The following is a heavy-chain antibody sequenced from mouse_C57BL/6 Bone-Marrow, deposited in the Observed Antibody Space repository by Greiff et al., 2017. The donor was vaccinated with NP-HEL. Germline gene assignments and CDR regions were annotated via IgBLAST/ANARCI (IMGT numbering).Heavy chain of an antibody. J-gene: IGHJ4*01. CDR1: GYTFTSYW. V-gene: IGHV1-69*01. D-gene: IGHD3-2*02. Sequence: QVQLQQPGAELVMPGASVKLSCKASGYTFTSYWMHWVKQRPGQGLEWIGELDPSDSYTNYNQKFQGKSTLTVDKSSSTAYMQLSSLTSEDSAVYYCASRQLRLGYYAMDYWGQGTSVTVSS. CDR2: LDPSDSYT. CDR3: ASRQLRLGYYAMDY.